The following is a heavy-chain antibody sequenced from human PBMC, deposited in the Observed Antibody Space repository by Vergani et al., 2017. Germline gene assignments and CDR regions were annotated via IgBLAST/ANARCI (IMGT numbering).Heavy chain of an antibody. J-gene: IGHJ2*01. CDR1: GFTFDDYG. CDR3: ARERSYDILTGYYPNWYCDL. V-gene: IGHV3-20*04. CDR2: INWNGGST. D-gene: IGHD3-9*01. Sequence: EVQLVESGGGVVRPGGSLRLSCAASGFTFDDYGMSWVRQAPGKGLEWVSGINWNGGSTVYADSVKVRFTISRDNAKNSLYLQMNSLRAEDTALYYCARERSYDILTGYYPNWYCDLWGRGTLVTVSS.